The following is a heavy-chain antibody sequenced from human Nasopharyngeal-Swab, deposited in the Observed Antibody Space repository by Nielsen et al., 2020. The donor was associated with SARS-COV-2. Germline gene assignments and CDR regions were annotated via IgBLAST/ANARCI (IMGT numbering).Heavy chain of an antibody. J-gene: IGHJ3*02. CDR3: AREFGTRDAFDI. D-gene: IGHD1-1*01. CDR2: IYYSGST. CDR1: GGSISSYY. V-gene: IGHV4-59*01. Sequence: SETLSLTCTVSGGSISSYYWSWIRQPPGKGLGWIGYIYYSGSTNYNPSLKSRATISVDTSKNQFSLKLSSVTAADTAVYYCAREFGTRDAFDIWGQGTMVTVSS.